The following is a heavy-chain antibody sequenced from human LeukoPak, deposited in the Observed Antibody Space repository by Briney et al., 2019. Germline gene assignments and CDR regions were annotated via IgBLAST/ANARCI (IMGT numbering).Heavy chain of an antibody. CDR3: PRITAYDDS. J-gene: IGHJ5*01. CDR1: GFTVSSNY. Sequence: GGSLRLSCAASGFTVSSNYMNWVRQAPGKGLEWVSGIYVDGSTYCADSVKGRFTISRDNSRNTLYLQMNSLRAEDTAVYYCPRITAYDDSWGQGTLVTVSS. CDR2: IYVDGST. D-gene: IGHD1-20*01. V-gene: IGHV3-53*01.